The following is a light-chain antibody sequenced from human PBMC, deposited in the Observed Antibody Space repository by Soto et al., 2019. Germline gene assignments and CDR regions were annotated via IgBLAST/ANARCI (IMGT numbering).Light chain of an antibody. CDR3: QQYYSYPPT. Sequence: IQMTQSPSSLSASTGDRVTFTCRASQGISGYLAWYQQKPGKAPKLLIYAASTLQSGVPSRFSGSGSGTDFTLTISRLQSEDFATYYCQQYYSYPPTFGQGTKVDIK. J-gene: IGKJ2*01. CDR2: AAS. CDR1: QGISGY. V-gene: IGKV1-8*01.